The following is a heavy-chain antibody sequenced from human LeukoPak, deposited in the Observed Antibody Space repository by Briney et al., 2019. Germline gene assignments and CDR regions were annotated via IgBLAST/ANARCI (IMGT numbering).Heavy chain of an antibody. V-gene: IGHV3-72*01. D-gene: IGHD1-26*01. J-gene: IGHJ3*02. Sequence: GGSLRLSCAASGFTFSDHYMDWVRQAPGKGLEWVGRTRNKANSYTTEYAASVEGRFTISRDDSKNSLYLQMNSLTTEDTAVYYCARGGRYYFNAFDIWGQGTMVTVSS. CDR3: ARGGRYYFNAFDI. CDR1: GFTFSDHY. CDR2: TRNKANSYTT.